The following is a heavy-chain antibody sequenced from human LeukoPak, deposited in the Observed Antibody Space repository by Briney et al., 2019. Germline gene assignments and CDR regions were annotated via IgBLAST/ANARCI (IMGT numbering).Heavy chain of an antibody. CDR1: GGSISGYY. D-gene: IGHD2-2*01. V-gene: IGHV4-59*01. CDR3: ARASPIVVVPAAMVGSHYYYYGMDV. CDR2: IYYSGST. J-gene: IGHJ6*02. Sequence: SETLSLTCTVSGGSISGYYWSWIRQPPGKGLEWIGYIYYSGSTNYNPSLKSRVTISVDTSKNQFSLKLSSVTAADTAVYYCARASPIVVVPAAMVGSHYYYYGMDVWGQGTTVTVSS.